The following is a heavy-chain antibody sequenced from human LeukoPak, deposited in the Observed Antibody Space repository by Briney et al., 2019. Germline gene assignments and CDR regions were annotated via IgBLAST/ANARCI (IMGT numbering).Heavy chain of an antibody. J-gene: IGHJ4*02. V-gene: IGHV1-2*02. CDR3: AISYDFWSGYRGYYFDY. CDR1: GYTFTSYG. CDR2: INPNSGGT. D-gene: IGHD3-3*01. Sequence: ASVKVSCKASGYTFTSYGISWVRQAPGQGLEWMGWINPNSGGTNYAQKFQGKVTMTRDTSISTAYMELSRLRSDDTAVYYCAISYDFWSGYRGYYFDYWGQGTLVTVSS.